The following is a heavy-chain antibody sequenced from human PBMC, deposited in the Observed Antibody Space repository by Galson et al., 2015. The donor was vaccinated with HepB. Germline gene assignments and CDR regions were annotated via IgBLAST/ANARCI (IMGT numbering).Heavy chain of an antibody. V-gene: IGHV1-18*01. J-gene: IGHJ4*02. Sequence: SVKVSCRASGYTFTSYGISWVRQAPGQGLEWMGWISAYNGNTNYAQKLQGRVTMTTDTSTSTAYMELRSLRSDDTAVYYCARVTYGDTPLDCWGQGTLVTVSS. CDR1: GYTFTSYG. CDR3: ARVTYGDTPLDC. CDR2: ISAYNGNT. D-gene: IGHD4-17*01.